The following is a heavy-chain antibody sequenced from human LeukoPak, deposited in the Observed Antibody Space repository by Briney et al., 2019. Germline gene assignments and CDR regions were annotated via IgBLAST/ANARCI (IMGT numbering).Heavy chain of an antibody. J-gene: IGHJ6*02. V-gene: IGHV3-23*01. CDR1: GFTFSSYA. Sequence: PGGSLRLSCAASGFTFSSYAMSWVRQAPGKGLEWVSAISGSGGSTYYADSVKGRFTISRDNSKNTLYQQMNSLRAEDTAVYYCAKTADSSGWYYYYYGMDVWGQGTTVTVSS. D-gene: IGHD6-19*01. CDR2: ISGSGGST. CDR3: AKTADSSGWYYYYYGMDV.